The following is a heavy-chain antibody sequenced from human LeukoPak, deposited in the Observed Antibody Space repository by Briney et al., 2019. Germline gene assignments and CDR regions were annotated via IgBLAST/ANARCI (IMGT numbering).Heavy chain of an antibody. CDR1: GGSISSSSYY. CDR2: IYYSGST. V-gene: IGHV4-39*07. D-gene: IGHD4-23*01. J-gene: IGHJ4*02. Sequence: SETLSLTCTVSGGSISSSSYYWGWIRQPPGKGLEWIGSIYYSGSTYYNPSLKSRVTISVDTSKNQFSLKLSSVTAADTAVYYCAKDLSGNPGRVWGQGTLVTVSS. CDR3: AKDLSGNPGRV.